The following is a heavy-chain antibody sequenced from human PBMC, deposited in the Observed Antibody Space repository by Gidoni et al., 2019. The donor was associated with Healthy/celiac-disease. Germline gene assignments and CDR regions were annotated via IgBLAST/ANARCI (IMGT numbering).Heavy chain of an antibody. CDR3: AKSITMVQGVFDY. CDR2: ISWNSGSI. D-gene: IGHD3-10*01. V-gene: IGHV3-9*01. CDR1: GFTFDDYA. J-gene: IGHJ4*02. Sequence: EVQLVESGGGLVQPGRSLRLSCAAPGFTFDDYAMHWVRQVPGKVLEWVSGISWNSGSIGYADSVKGRFTISRDNAKNSLYLQMNSLRAEDTALYYCAKSITMVQGVFDYWGQGTLVTVSS.